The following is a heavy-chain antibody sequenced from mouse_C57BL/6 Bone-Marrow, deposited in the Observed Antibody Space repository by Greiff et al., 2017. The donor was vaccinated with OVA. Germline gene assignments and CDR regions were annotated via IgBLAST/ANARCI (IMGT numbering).Heavy chain of an antibody. V-gene: IGHV1-82*01. CDR2: IYPGDGDT. D-gene: IGHD3-2*02. Sequence: QVQLQQSGPELVKPGASVKISCKASGYAFSSSWMNWVKQRPGKGLEWIGRIYPGDGDTNYNGKFKGKATLTADKSSSTAYMQLSSLTSEDSAVYFCAYPLDSSGPYYAMDYWGQGTSVTVSS. CDR3: AYPLDSSGPYYAMDY. J-gene: IGHJ4*01. CDR1: GYAFSSSW.